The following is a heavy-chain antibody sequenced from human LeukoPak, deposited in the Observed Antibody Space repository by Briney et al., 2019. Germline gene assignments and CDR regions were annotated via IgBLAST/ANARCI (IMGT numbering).Heavy chain of an antibody. D-gene: IGHD3-16*02. J-gene: IGHJ4*02. CDR2: VSYNSASI. CDR3: AKVGPVSSYGFGFFNY. Sequence: GGSLRLSCAASGSNFGDYAMHWVRQAPGKGLELVSGVSYNSASINYADSVKGRFTISRDNGKNSLYLQMDSLTVEDTALYYCAKVGPVSSYGFGFFNYWGQGTMVTVSS. CDR1: GSNFGDYA. V-gene: IGHV3-9*01.